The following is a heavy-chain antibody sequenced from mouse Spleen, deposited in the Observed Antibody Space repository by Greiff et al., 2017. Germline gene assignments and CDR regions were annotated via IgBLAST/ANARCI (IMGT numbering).Heavy chain of an antibody. CDR3: ARNPYYGSSYAYFDY. CDR1: GYTFTSYW. Sequence: VQLQQSGTVLARPGASVKMSCKTSGYTFTSYWMHWVKQRPGQGLEWIGAIYPGNSDTSYNQKFKGKAKLTAVTSASTAYMELSSLTNEDSAVYYGARNPYYGSSYAYFDYWGQGTTLTGSS. D-gene: IGHD1-1*01. J-gene: IGHJ2*01. V-gene: IGHV1-5*01. CDR2: IYPGNSDT.